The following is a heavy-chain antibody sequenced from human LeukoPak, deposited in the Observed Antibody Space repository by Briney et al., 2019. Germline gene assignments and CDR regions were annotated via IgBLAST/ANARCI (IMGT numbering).Heavy chain of an antibody. CDR1: GGTFSSYA. CDR2: IIPILGIA. D-gene: IGHD1-1*01. Sequence: ASVKVSCKASGGTFSSYAISWVRQAPGQGLEWMGRIIPILGIANYAQKFQGRVTITADKSTSTAYMELSSLRSEDTAVYYCARDKRTSYYYYYGMDVWRQGTTVTVSS. CDR3: ARDKRTSYYYYYGMDV. V-gene: IGHV1-69*04. J-gene: IGHJ6*02.